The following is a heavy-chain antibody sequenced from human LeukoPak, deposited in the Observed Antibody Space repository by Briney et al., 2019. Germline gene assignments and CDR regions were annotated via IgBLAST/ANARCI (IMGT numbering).Heavy chain of an antibody. V-gene: IGHV3-33*01. D-gene: IGHD2-15*01. CDR3: ARDVVAATQTFSYGMDV. J-gene: IGHJ6*02. CDR2: VWYDGSNK. CDR1: GFSFSSFG. Sequence: GRSLRLSCAASGFSFSSFGIHWVRQAPGKGLEWVAIVWYDGSNKHYADSVKGRFTISRDNSKNTLYLQMNGLRAEDTAVYYCARDVVAATQTFSYGMDVWGQGTTVTVSS.